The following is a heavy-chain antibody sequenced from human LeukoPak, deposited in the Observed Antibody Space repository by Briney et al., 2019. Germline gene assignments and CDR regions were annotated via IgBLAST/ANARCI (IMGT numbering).Heavy chain of an antibody. CDR1: GYTFTSYD. V-gene: IGHV1-8*03. CDR3: ARDGGGSFSWFDP. D-gene: IGHD6-13*01. CDR2: MNPNSGNT. J-gene: IGHJ5*02. Sequence: ASVKVSCKASGYTFTSYDINWVRQATGQGLEWMGWMNPNSGNTGYAQKFQGRVTITRNTSISTAYMELTSLRSDDTAVYYCARDGGGSFSWFDPWGQGTLVTVSS.